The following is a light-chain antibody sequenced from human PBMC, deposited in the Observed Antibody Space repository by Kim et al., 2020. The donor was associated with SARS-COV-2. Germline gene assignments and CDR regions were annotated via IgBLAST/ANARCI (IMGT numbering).Light chain of an antibody. Sequence: SPVERTTRCCRARQSGSSSYLVWYQQKPGQATRLLIYGASSRAAGIPDRFSGSGSGTDFTLTISRLEPEDFAVYYCHQYGSSPWTFGQGTKVDIK. CDR1: QSGSSSY. CDR3: HQYGSSPWT. CDR2: GAS. J-gene: IGKJ1*01. V-gene: IGKV3-20*01.